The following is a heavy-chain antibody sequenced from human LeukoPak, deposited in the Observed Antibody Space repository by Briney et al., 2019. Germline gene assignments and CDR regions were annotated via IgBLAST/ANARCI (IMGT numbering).Heavy chain of an antibody. CDR2: VSFDGSNK. Sequence: SCKASGYTFTGYYMHWVRQTPDKGLEWVAIVSFDGSNKYYADSVKGRFSISRDNSKNTLYLQMNSLRAEDTSMYYCAKIRSVGTGDAFDIWGQGTMVTVSS. CDR1: GYTFTGYY. J-gene: IGHJ3*02. CDR3: AKIRSVGTGDAFDI. V-gene: IGHV3-30*18. D-gene: IGHD1-1*01.